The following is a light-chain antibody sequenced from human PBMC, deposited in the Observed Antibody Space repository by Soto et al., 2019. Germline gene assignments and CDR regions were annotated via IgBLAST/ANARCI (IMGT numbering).Light chain of an antibody. CDR1: QSVTSSY. CDR3: QQYGSYPIT. J-gene: IGKJ1*01. CDR2: GAS. Sequence: IVLTQSPGTLSSSPGERATLSCRASQSVTSSYLAWYQQKPGPAPRLLIYGASMWATGIPDRFSGSGSATDFTLTISRLESEDFAVYYCQQYGSYPITFGQGTKVEIK. V-gene: IGKV3-20*01.